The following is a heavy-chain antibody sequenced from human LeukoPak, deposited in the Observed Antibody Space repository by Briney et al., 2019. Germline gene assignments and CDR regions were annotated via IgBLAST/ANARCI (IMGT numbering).Heavy chain of an antibody. D-gene: IGHD3-22*01. CDR3: ARHPHYYFDNSAR. CDR2: MYYSGNT. J-gene: IGHJ4*02. V-gene: IGHV4-39*01. Sequence: SETLSLTCTVSGDSVRTSNSYWGWIRQPPGKGLEWIGSMYYSGNTYYNPSLKSRVTISVDTSKNQLSLRLSSVAAADTAVYYCARHPHYYFDNSARWGQGTLVTVSS. CDR1: GDSVRTSNSY.